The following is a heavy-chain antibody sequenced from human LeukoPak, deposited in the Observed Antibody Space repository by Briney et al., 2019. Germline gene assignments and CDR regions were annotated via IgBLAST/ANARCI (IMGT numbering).Heavy chain of an antibody. J-gene: IGHJ6*02. Sequence: SETLSLTCSVSVDSISSYYWSWIRQPAGKGLEWIGYIYYSGSTYYNTSLKSRVTISVDTSKNQFSLKLSSVTAADTAVYYCARDRAGGATRDYYYGMDVWGQGTTVTVSS. CDR3: ARDRAGGATRDYYYGMDV. V-gene: IGHV4-59*06. CDR2: IYYSGST. D-gene: IGHD2-21*01. CDR1: VDSISSYY.